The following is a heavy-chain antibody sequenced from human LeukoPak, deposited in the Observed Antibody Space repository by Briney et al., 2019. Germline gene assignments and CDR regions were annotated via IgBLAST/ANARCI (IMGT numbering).Heavy chain of an antibody. CDR2: IYTSGST. J-gene: IGHJ4*02. V-gene: IGHV4-61*02. Sequence: PSQTLSLTCTVSGGSVSSGTYYWPWLRQPAGKGLEWIGRIYTSGSTNFNPSLKSRVSISLDTSQNQFSLKVSTVTAADTAVYYCAREGAARNFDYWGQGILVTVSS. CDR1: GGSVSSGTYY. D-gene: IGHD6-6*01. CDR3: AREGAARNFDY.